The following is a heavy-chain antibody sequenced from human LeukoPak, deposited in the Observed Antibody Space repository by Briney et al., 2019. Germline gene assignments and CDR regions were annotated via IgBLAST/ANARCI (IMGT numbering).Heavy chain of an antibody. CDR2: ISYDGGNK. CDR3: AKVAFLSGYDSFDY. J-gene: IGHJ4*02. Sequence: PGGSLRLSCAASGFTFSSYGMHWVRQAPGKGLEWVALISYDGGNKYYADSVKGRFTISRDNSKNTLYLQMNSLRAEDTAVYYCAKVAFLSGYDSFDYWGQGTLVTVSS. D-gene: IGHD5-12*01. CDR1: GFTFSSYG. V-gene: IGHV3-30*18.